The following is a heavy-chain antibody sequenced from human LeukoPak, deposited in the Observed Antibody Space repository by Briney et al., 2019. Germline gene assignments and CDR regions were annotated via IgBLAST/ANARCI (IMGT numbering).Heavy chain of an antibody. D-gene: IGHD2-2*01. Sequence: GGSLRLSCAVSGFTFSSYGMHWVRQAPGKGLEWVAVIWSEGSNKYYADSVKGRFTISRDNSKNTLYLQMNSLRAEDTAVYYCARAEVPAAVKSGAFDIWGQGTMVTVSS. J-gene: IGHJ3*02. CDR1: GFTFSSYG. V-gene: IGHV3-33*01. CDR3: ARAEVPAAVKSGAFDI. CDR2: IWSEGSNK.